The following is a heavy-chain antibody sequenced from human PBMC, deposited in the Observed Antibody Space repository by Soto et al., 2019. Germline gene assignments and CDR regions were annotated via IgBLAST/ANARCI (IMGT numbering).Heavy chain of an antibody. J-gene: IGHJ4*02. Sequence: ASVKVSCKASGYTFTSYAMHWVRQAPGQRLEWMGWINAGNGKTKYSQKFQGRVTITRDTSASTAYMELSSLRYEDTAVYYCARDNIGGWSHFDYWGQGNLVTVSS. CDR1: GYTFTSYA. CDR2: INAGNGKT. D-gene: IGHD3-16*01. V-gene: IGHV1-3*01. CDR3: ARDNIGGWSHFDY.